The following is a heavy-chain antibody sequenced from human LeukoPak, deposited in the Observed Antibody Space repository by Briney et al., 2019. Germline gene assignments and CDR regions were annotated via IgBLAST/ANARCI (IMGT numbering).Heavy chain of an antibody. D-gene: IGHD1-14*01. CDR1: GFTFSSYW. J-gene: IGHJ1*01. V-gene: IGHV3-7*03. CDR3: ARDSTTAGYFQH. CDR2: IKQDGSAK. Sequence: GGSLRLSCAASGFTFSSYWMSWVRQAPGKGLEWVANIKQDGSAKYYVDSVKGRFTISRDNAKNSLYLQMNSLRAEDTALYHCARDSTTAGYFQHWGQGTLVTVSS.